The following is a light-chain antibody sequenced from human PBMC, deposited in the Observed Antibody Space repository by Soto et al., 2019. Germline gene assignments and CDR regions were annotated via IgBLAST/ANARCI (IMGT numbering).Light chain of an antibody. V-gene: IGKV3-20*01. CDR1: QSVSSSY. Sequence: EIVLTQSPGTLSLSPGDRATLSCRASQSVSSSYLAWYQQKPGQAPRLLIYDASSRATGIPDRFSGSGSGTDFTLTINRLEPEDFAVYYCQQYGSSRLTFGGGTKVEIK. CDR3: QQYGSSRLT. CDR2: DAS. J-gene: IGKJ4*01.